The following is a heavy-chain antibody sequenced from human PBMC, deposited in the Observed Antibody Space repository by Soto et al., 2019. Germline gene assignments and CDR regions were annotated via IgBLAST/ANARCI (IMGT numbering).Heavy chain of an antibody. J-gene: IGHJ4*02. Sequence: GESLKISCKGSGYSFTTHWIAWVRQMPGKGLEWMGIIYPGDSDIRYSPSFQGQVTISADKSISTAYLQWSSLKASDTAIYYCAKAIEYSGYVYFDYWGQGTLVTVSS. CDR2: IYPGDSDI. D-gene: IGHD5-12*01. CDR1: GYSFTTHW. CDR3: AKAIEYSGYVYFDY. V-gene: IGHV5-51*01.